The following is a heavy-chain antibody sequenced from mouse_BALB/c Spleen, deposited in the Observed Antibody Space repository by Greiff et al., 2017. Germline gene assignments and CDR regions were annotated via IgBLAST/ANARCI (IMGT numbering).Heavy chain of an antibody. Sequence: EVQGVESGGGLVQPGGSLKLSCAASGFTFSSYTMSWVRQTPEKRLEWVAYISNGGGSTYYPDTVKGRFTISRDNAKNTLYLQMSSLKSEDTAMYYCARPIYYGNSYAMDYWGQGTSVTVSS. CDR1: GFTFSSYT. CDR2: ISNGGGST. V-gene: IGHV5-12-2*01. D-gene: IGHD2-1*01. CDR3: ARPIYYGNSYAMDY. J-gene: IGHJ4*01.